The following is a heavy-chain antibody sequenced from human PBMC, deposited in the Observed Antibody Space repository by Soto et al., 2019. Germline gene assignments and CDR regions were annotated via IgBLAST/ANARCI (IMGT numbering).Heavy chain of an antibody. CDR3: ARHNIGSGWYGGASTGPLKVYYYGMDV. V-gene: IGHV5-51*01. CDR2: IYPGDSDT. D-gene: IGHD6-19*01. J-gene: IGHJ6*02. CDR1: GYSFTSYW. Sequence: HGESLKISCKGSGYSFTSYWIGWVRQMPGKGLEWMGIIYPGDSDTRYSPSFQGQVTISADKSIGTAYLQWSSLKASDTAMYYCARHNIGSGWYGGASTGPLKVYYYGMDVWGQGTTVTVSS.